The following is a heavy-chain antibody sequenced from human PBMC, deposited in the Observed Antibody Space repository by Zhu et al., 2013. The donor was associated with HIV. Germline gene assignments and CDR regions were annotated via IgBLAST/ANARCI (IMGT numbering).Heavy chain of an antibody. CDR3: ARDARIAAAGTVYYYGMDV. D-gene: IGHD6-13*01. V-gene: IGHV1-46*01. J-gene: IGHJ6*02. Sequence: QVQLVQSGAEVKKPGASVKVSCKASGYIFTGYYMHWVRQAPGQGLEWMGIINPSGGSTSYAQKFQGRVTMTRDTSTSTVYMDLSSLRSEDTAVYYCARDARIAAAGTVYYYGMDVWGQGTTVTVSS. CDR1: GYIFTGYY. CDR2: INPSGGST.